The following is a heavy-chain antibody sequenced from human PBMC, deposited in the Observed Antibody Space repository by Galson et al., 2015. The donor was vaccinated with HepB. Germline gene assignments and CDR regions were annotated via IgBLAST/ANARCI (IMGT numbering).Heavy chain of an antibody. D-gene: IGHD3-3*01. CDR3: ARGRITIFGVVITGWFDP. CDR1: GYTFTSYY. Sequence: SVKVSCKASGYTFTSYYMHWVRQAPGQGLEWMGIINPSGGSTSYAQKFQGRVTMTRDTSTSTVYMELSSLRSEDTAVYYCARGRITIFGVVITGWFDPWGQGTLVTVSS. J-gene: IGHJ5*02. V-gene: IGHV1-46*01. CDR2: INPSGGST.